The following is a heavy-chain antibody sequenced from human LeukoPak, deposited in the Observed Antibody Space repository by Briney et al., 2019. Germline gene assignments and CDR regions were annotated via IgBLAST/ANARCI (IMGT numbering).Heavy chain of an antibody. Sequence: PSETLSLTCAVYGGSFSGYYWSWIRQPPGKGLEWIGEINHSGSTNYNPSLRSRVTISVDTSKNQFSLKLSSVTAADTAVYYCAREISGYSYGYSKPNYYYMDVWGKGTTVTVSS. J-gene: IGHJ6*03. CDR2: INHSGST. V-gene: IGHV4-34*01. CDR1: GGSFSGYY. D-gene: IGHD5-18*01. CDR3: AREISGYSYGYSKPNYYYMDV.